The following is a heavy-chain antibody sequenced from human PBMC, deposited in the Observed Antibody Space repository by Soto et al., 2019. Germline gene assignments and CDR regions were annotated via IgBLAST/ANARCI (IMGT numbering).Heavy chain of an antibody. J-gene: IGHJ4*02. CDR2: ISNSGITI. CDR3: ARGPPMVLTSYFDY. CDR1: VFTFSDYY. D-gene: IGHD3-10*01. V-gene: IGHV3-11*01. Sequence: WGPLRVACASSVFTFSDYYMTWIRQAPGKGLEWLSYISNSGITISYADSVKGRFTISRDNAKNSLYLQMNRLRADDTAVYYCARGPPMVLTSYFDYWGQGTLVTVSS.